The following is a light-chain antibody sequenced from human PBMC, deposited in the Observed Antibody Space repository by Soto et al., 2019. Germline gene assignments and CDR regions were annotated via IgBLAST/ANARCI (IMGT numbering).Light chain of an antibody. CDR3: QSYDTNTVV. CDR1: SGSIGSNS. CDR2: EDD. V-gene: IGLV6-57*04. J-gene: IGLJ2*01. Sequence: NFMLTQPHSVSESPGKTVTISCTRSSGSIGSNSVQWYRQRPGSAPTIVIYEDDQRPSGVPNRFAGYIDRSSNSASLTISGLQTEDEADYYCQSYDTNTVVFGGGTKLPVL.